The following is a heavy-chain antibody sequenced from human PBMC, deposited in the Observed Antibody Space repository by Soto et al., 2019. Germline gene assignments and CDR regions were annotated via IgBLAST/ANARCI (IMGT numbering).Heavy chain of an antibody. CDR1: GYTFTVYY. CDR2: INPKSGGT. Sequence: GASVKVSCKASGYTFTVYYMHWVRQSPGQGLEWMGWINPKSGGTMYPQKFQGRVTMTWDTSISTAYMALTRLRSDDTAVYYCARDLGKGGGSAGLDYLGQGTLVTGFS. V-gene: IGHV1-2*02. J-gene: IGHJ4*01. D-gene: IGHD1-26*01. CDR3: ARDLGKGGGSAGLDY.